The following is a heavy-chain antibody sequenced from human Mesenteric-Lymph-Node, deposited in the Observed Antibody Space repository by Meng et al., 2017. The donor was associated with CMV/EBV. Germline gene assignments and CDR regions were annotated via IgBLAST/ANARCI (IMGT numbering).Heavy chain of an antibody. CDR3: ARVRGDAFDI. J-gene: IGHJ3*02. Sequence: GESLKISCPASGFTFDDYGLSWVRQAPGKGLEWVSGVNWNGGRTCYADSVKGRFTISRDNAKNSLYLQMNSLRAEDTALYHCARVRGDAFDIWGQGTMVTVSS. V-gene: IGHV3-20*01. CDR1: GFTFDDYG. CDR2: VNWNGGRT.